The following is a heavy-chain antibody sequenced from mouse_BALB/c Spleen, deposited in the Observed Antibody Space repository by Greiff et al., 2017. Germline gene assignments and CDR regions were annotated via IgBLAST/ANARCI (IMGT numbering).Heavy chain of an antibody. V-gene: IGHV1-69*01. CDR2: IDTSDSYT. CDR1: GYTFTDYW. Sequence: QVQLQQPGAELVMPGASVKMSCKASGYTFTDYWMHWVKQRPGQGLEWIGAIDTSDSYTSYNQKFKGKATLTVDESSSTAYMQLSSLTSEDSAVYYCARAGGNLTPVLWGQGTLVTVSA. J-gene: IGHJ3*01. CDR3: ARAGGNLTPVL. D-gene: IGHD2-1*01.